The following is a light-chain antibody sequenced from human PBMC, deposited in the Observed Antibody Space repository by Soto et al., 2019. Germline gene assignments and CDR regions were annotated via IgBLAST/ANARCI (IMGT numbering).Light chain of an antibody. V-gene: IGKV3-20*01. J-gene: IGKJ5*01. CDR2: AAS. CDR3: QQYGIAPPNT. CDR1: QSVGSSY. Sequence: EIVLTQSPGTLSLSPGERATLSCRASQSVGSSYLAWYQQKPGQAPRLLFYAASTRATGVPERFSGSGSGPDFTLTISGLEPEDFAVYYCQQYGIAPPNTFGQGTRLAIK.